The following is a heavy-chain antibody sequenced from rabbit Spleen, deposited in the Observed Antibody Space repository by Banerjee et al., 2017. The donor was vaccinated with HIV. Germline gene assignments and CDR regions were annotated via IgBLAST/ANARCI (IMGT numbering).Heavy chain of an antibody. V-gene: IGHV1S40*01. Sequence: QSLEESGGDLVKPGVSLTLTCTASGVSFSMSSYMCWVRQAPGKGLEWIACIDAGSSTFTYFASWAKGRFTISKTSSTTVTLQMTSLTAADTATYFCARDTGSSFSSYGMDLWGPGTLVTVS. CDR2: IDAGSSTFT. CDR1: GVSFSMSSY. D-gene: IGHD8-1*01. J-gene: IGHJ6*01. CDR3: ARDTGSSFSSYGMDL.